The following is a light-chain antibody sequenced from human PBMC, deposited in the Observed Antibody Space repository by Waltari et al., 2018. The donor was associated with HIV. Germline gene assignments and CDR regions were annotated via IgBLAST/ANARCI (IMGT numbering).Light chain of an antibody. CDR1: RTLVPREGYDY. CDR3: MQSLQTPT. CDR2: LGS. V-gene: IGKV2-28*01. Sequence: DIVMTQSPKSLTITPGEAASISCTSSRTLVPREGYDYLDWYVRKPGQPPRLLIFLGSYRAAGVPDSFGGSGSGTNFTLKIAGLEADDIGVYYCMQSLQTPTFGGGTRVEI. J-gene: IGKJ4*02.